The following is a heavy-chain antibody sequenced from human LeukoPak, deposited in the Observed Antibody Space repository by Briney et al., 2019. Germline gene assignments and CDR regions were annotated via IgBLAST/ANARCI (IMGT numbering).Heavy chain of an antibody. CDR1: GYTFTGYY. V-gene: IGHV1-2*02. Sequence: VASVKVSCKASGYTFTGYYMHWVRQAPGQGLEWMGWINPNSGGTNYAQKFQGRVTMTRDTSISTAYMELSRLRSDDTAVYYCARGCSGGSCPIDYWGQGTLVTVSS. J-gene: IGHJ4*02. CDR2: INPNSGGT. CDR3: ARGCSGGSCPIDY. D-gene: IGHD2-15*01.